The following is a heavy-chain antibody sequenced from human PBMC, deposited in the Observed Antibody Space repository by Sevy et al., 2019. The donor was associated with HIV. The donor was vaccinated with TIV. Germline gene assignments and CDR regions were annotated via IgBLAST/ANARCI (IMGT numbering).Heavy chain of an antibody. V-gene: IGHV3-30-3*01. Sequence: GGSLRLSCAASGFTFSNYDMHWVRQAPGKGLEWVAVISHDGNYKNYADSVKVRFTISRDNAKNSLYLQMNSLRAEDTAVYYCARAGTSGRDGYNYVGYWGQGTLVTVSS. CDR3: ARAGTSGRDGYNYVGY. D-gene: IGHD5-12*01. CDR2: ISHDGNYK. CDR1: GFTFSNYD. J-gene: IGHJ4*02.